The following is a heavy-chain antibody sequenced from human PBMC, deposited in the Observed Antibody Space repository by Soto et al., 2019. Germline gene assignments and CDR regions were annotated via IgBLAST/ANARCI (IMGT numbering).Heavy chain of an antibody. Sequence: SETLSLTCAVYGGSFSGYYWSWIRQPPGKGLEWIGKINHSGSPNYNPSLKSRVTISVDTSKNQFSLKLSSVTAADTAAYYCARGGGRYYYAMDVWGQGTTVTVSS. D-gene: IGHD1-26*01. CDR1: GGSFSGYY. CDR2: INHSGSP. J-gene: IGHJ6*02. CDR3: ARGGGRYYYAMDV. V-gene: IGHV4-34*01.